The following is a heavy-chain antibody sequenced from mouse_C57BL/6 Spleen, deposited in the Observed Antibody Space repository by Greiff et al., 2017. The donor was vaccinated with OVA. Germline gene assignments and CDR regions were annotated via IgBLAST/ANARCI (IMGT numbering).Heavy chain of an antibody. V-gene: IGHV1-64*01. CDR1: GYTFTSYW. CDR3: ARGTTVVEGFAY. J-gene: IGHJ3*01. D-gene: IGHD1-1*01. CDR2: IHPNSGST. Sequence: VQLQQPGAELVKPGASVKLSCKASGYTFTSYWMHWVKQRPGQGLEWIGMIHPNSGSTNYNEKFKSKATLTVDKSSSTAYMQLSSLTSEDSAVYYSARGTTVVEGFAYWGQGTLVTVSA.